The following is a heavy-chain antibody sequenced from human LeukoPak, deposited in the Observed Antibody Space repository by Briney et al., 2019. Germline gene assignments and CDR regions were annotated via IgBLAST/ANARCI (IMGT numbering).Heavy chain of an antibody. D-gene: IGHD3-10*01. V-gene: IGHV3-30*02. Sequence: GGSLRLSCAASGFTFSSYGMHWVRQAPGKGLEWVAFIRYDGSNKYYADSVKGRFTISRDNSKNTLYLQMNSLRAEDTAVYYCAKDRSLGLTPILGFGELPHWGFDYWGQGTLVTVSS. CDR3: AKDRSLGLTPILGFGELPHWGFDY. CDR2: IRYDGSNK. CDR1: GFTFSSYG. J-gene: IGHJ4*02.